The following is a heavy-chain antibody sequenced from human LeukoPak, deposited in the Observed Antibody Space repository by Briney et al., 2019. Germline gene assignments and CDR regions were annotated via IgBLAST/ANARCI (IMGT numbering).Heavy chain of an antibody. Sequence: GGSLRLSCAASGFTFSAYWMHWVRHTPGKGLVWVSRIKNDGSSTGYADSVKGRFTISRDNAKNTLYLQMNSLGAEDTAIYYCAKEGAGYGYDYWGQGTLVTVSS. J-gene: IGHJ4*02. V-gene: IGHV3-74*01. CDR3: AKEGAGYGYDY. CDR2: IKNDGSST. D-gene: IGHD5-12*01. CDR1: GFTFSAYW.